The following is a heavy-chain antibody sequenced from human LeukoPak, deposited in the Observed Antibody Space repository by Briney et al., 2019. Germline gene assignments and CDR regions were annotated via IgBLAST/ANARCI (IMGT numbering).Heavy chain of an antibody. V-gene: IGHV4-61*01. J-gene: IGHJ4*02. CDR3: ARHTYYDSSGYPIDY. Sequence: SETLSLTCTVSGGSVSSGSYYWSWIRQPPGKGLVWIGYIYYSGSTNYNPSLKSRVTISVDTSKNQFSLKLSSVTAADTAVYYCARHTYYDSSGYPIDYWGQGTLVTVSS. CDR2: IYYSGST. D-gene: IGHD3-22*01. CDR1: GGSVSSGSYY.